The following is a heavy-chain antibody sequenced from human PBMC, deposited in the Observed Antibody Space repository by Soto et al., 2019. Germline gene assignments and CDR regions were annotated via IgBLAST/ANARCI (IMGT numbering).Heavy chain of an antibody. V-gene: IGHV3-30*18. CDR1: GFTFSSYG. Sequence: PGGSLRLSCAASGFTFSSYGMHWVRQAPGKGLEWVAVISYDGSNKYYADSVKGRFTISRDNSKNTLYLQMNSLRAEDTAVYYCAKDSAVRPTDRVETSSFHYFDYWGQGTLVTVSS. J-gene: IGHJ4*02. CDR3: AKDSAVRPTDRVETSSFHYFDY. D-gene: IGHD4-17*01. CDR2: ISYDGSNK.